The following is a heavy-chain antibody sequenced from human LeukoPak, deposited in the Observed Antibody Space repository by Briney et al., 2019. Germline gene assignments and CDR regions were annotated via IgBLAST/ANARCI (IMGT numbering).Heavy chain of an antibody. V-gene: IGHV3-7*01. CDR3: ARDSPFGGL. Sequence: HTGGSLRLSCAASGFTFRSYWMSWVRQAPWKGLEWVANIKQDGSEKNYVDSVKGRFTISRDNAENSLFLQMNSLRAEDTAVYYCARDSPFGGLWGQGTLVTVSS. CDR1: GFTFRSYW. D-gene: IGHD3-16*01. CDR2: IKQDGSEK. J-gene: IGHJ4*02.